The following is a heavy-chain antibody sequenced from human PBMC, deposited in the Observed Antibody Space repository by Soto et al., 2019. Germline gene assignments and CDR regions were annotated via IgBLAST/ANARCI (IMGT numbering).Heavy chain of an antibody. CDR3: ARVSPMGDFDY. J-gene: IGHJ4*02. CDR1: GFTFSSYW. Sequence: GGSLRLSCAASGFTFSSYWMHWVRQAPGKGLVWVSRINSDGSSTSYADSVKGRFTISRDNAKNTLYLQMNSLRAEDTAVYYCARVSPMGDFDYWGQGTLVTVSS. V-gene: IGHV3-74*01. D-gene: IGHD3-16*01. CDR2: INSDGSST.